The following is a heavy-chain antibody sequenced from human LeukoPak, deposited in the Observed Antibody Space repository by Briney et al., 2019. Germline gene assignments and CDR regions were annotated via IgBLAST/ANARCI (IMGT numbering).Heavy chain of an antibody. D-gene: IGHD6-6*01. Sequence: PSETLSLTCTVSGGSIGSYYWSWIRQPPGKGLEWIGYIYYSGSTYYNPSLKSRVTISVDTSKNQFSLKLSSVTAADTAVYYCARDAIAARSGDDAFDIWGQGTMVTVSS. CDR1: GGSIGSYY. CDR2: IYYSGST. J-gene: IGHJ3*02. CDR3: ARDAIAARSGDDAFDI. V-gene: IGHV4-59*12.